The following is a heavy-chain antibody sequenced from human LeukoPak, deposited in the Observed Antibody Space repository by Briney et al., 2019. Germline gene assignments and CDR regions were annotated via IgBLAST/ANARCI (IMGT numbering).Heavy chain of an antibody. V-gene: IGHV4-30-2*01. D-gene: IGHD4-17*01. CDR1: GGSISSGGYS. CDR2: IYHSGST. Sequence: SETLSLTCAVSGGSISSGGYSWSWIRQPPGKGLEWIGYIYHSGSTYYNPSLKSRVTISVDRSKNQFSLKLSSVTAADTAVYYCASDYGDYGWFDPWGQGTLVTVSS. J-gene: IGHJ5*02. CDR3: ASDYGDYGWFDP.